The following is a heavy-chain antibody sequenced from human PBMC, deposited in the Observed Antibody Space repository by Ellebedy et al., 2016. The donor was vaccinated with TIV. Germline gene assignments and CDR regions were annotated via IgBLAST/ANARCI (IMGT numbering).Heavy chain of an antibody. CDR1: GGSISSGDYS. J-gene: IGHJ2*01. Sequence: MPSETLSLTCAVSGGSISSGDYSWSWIRQPPGKGLEWIGYIYHSGSTYYNPSLKSRVTISVDRSKNQFSLKLSSVTAADTAVYYCAALQWLAPAWYFDLWGRGTLVTVSS. CDR2: IYHSGST. V-gene: IGHV4-30-2*01. CDR3: AALQWLAPAWYFDL. D-gene: IGHD6-19*01.